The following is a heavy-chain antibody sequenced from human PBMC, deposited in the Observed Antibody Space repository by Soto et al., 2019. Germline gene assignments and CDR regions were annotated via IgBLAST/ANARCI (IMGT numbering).Heavy chain of an antibody. J-gene: IGHJ5*02. V-gene: IGHV3-48*01. D-gene: IGHD2-15*01. Sequence: EVQLVESGGGLVQPGGSLRLSCAASGFTFSSYSMNWVRQAPGKGLEWVSYISSSISTIYYADSVKGRFTISRDNAKNSLYLQMNSLRAEATAVSYCARDQGGWYNWFDTWGQGTLVTVSS. CDR1: GFTFSSYS. CDR2: ISSSISTI. CDR3: ARDQGGWYNWFDT.